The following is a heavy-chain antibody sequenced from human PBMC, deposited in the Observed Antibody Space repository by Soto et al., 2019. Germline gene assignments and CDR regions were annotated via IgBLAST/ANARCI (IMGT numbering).Heavy chain of an antibody. CDR2: INPNSGGT. CDR1: GYTFTSYY. J-gene: IGHJ6*02. D-gene: IGHD3-9*01. Sequence: PRASVKVSCKASGYTFTSYYMHWVRQAPGQGLEWMGWINPNSGGTNYAQKFQGWVTMTRDTSISTAYMELSRLRSDDTAVYYCARAGYDILTGPAQYYYYGMDVWGQGTTVTVSS. V-gene: IGHV1-2*04. CDR3: ARAGYDILTGPAQYYYYGMDV.